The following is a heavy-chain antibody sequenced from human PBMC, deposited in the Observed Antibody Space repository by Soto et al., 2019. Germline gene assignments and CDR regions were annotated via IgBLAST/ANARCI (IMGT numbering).Heavy chain of an antibody. D-gene: IGHD6-13*01. CDR1: GFTFSTYW. J-gene: IGHJ6*02. Sequence: EVQLVESGGGLVQPGGSLRLSCAASGFTFSTYWMHWVRQAPGKGLVWVSRLNSDGSRTDYADSVKGRFTISSDNAKKTLYLQMNSLRAEDTAVYYCVRDGYPAWVYGVDVWGQGTKVTVSS. V-gene: IGHV3-74*01. CDR2: LNSDGSRT. CDR3: VRDGYPAWVYGVDV.